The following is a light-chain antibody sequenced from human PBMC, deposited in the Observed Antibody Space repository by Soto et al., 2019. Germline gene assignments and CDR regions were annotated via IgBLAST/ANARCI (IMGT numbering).Light chain of an antibody. J-gene: IGLJ2*01. CDR3: CSYADTYVE. CDR1: SNYIGPYNY. CDR2: DVD. V-gene: IGLV2-11*01. Sequence: QSALTQPRSVSGSPGQSVAISCTGISNYIGPYNYVSWYQQHPGKAPKLIIYDVDKRPSGVHYRFSGSKSGDTASLTISGLQPDDEADYYCCSYADTYVELGGGTKVTVL.